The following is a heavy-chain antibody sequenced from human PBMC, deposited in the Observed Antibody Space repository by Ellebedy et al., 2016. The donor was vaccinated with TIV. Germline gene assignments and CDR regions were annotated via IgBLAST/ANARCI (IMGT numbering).Heavy chain of an antibody. D-gene: IGHD6-19*01. J-gene: IGHJ4*02. V-gene: IGHV1-46*01. CDR1: RYTFTSYY. CDR2: INPSGGRT. CDR3: AIRYSSGWSLDY. Sequence: ASVKVSXKASRYTFTSYYMHWVRQAPGQGLEWMGIINPSGGRTSYAQKFQGRVTMTRDTSTNTVYMELSSLRSEDTAVYYCAIRYSSGWSLDYWGQGTLVTVSS.